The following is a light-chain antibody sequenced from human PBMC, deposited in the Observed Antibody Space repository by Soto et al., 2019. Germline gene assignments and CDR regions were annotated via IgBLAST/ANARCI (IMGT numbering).Light chain of an antibody. V-gene: IGKV1-9*01. J-gene: IGKJ5*01. CDR2: TAS. CDR1: QDISNY. CDR3: QQLAGSPIT. Sequence: DIQMTQSPSSLSASVGDRVTITCQASQDISNYLNWYQQKTGKAPNLLIYTASTLQTGVPSRFSGSAFGTEFTLTISSLQPEEFATYYCQQLAGSPITFGQGTRLEIK.